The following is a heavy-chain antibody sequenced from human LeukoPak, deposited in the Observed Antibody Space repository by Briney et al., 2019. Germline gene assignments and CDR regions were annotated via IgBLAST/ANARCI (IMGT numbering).Heavy chain of an antibody. CDR3: ARQGDSGWYYFDY. CDR2: IYHSGST. CDR1: GGSISSSNW. V-gene: IGHV4-4*02. J-gene: IGHJ4*02. D-gene: IGHD6-19*01. Sequence: SETLSLTCAVSGGSISSSNWWSWVRQPPGKGLEWIGEIYHSGSTNYNPSLKSRVTISVDKSKNQFSLELTSVTAADTAAYYCARQGDSGWYYFDYWGQGTLVTVSS.